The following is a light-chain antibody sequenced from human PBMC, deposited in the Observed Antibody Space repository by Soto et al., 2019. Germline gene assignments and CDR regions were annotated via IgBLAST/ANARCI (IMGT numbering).Light chain of an antibody. J-gene: IGKJ1*01. CDR2: AAY. CDR3: QQYNSYSKT. V-gene: IGKV1-5*01. CDR1: QSISSW. Sequence: DVHMTLSPSTLSASVGYRVTLACRASQSISSWLAWYQQKPGKAPKLLIYAAYTLQSGVPSRFSGGGFGTDFNLTINSLQTDDFATYYCQQYNSYSKTFGQGTKVDIK.